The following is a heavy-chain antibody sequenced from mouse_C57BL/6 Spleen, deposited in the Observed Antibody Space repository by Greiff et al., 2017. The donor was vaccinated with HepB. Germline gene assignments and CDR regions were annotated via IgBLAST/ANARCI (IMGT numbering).Heavy chain of an antibody. D-gene: IGHD1-1*01. CDR2: IYPRSGNT. CDR3: AISTGTTTTVEGYFDY. V-gene: IGHV1-81*01. CDR1: GYTFTSYG. J-gene: IGHJ2*01. Sequence: QVQLQQSGAELARPGASVKLSCKASGYTFTSYGISWVKQRTGQGLEWIGEIYPRSGNTYYNEKFKGKATITADKSSSTAYMELRILTSEDSAVYFFAISTGTTTTVEGYFDYWGQGTTLTVSS.